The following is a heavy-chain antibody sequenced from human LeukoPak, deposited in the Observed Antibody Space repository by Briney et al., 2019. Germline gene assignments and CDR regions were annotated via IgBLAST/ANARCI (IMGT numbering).Heavy chain of an antibody. Sequence: ASVKVSCKASGYXFTGYYMHWVRQAPGQGHEWMGWINPNSGGTNYAQKFQGRVTMTRDTSISTAYMELSRLRSDDTAVYYCARDSGSGSYFDYWGQGTLVTVSS. J-gene: IGHJ4*02. CDR2: INPNSGGT. V-gene: IGHV1-2*02. CDR3: ARDSGSGSYFDY. D-gene: IGHD1-26*01. CDR1: GYXFTGYY.